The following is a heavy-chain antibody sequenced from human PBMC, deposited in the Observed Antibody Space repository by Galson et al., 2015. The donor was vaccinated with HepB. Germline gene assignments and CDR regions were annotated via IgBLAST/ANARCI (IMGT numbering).Heavy chain of an antibody. CDR2: IKQDGSEK. D-gene: IGHD5-18*01. Sequence: SLRLSCAASGFTFSSYWMSWVRQAPGKGLEWVANIKQDGSEKYYVDSVKGRFTISRGDAKNSLYLQMNSLRAEDTAVYYCARDEWRRAMVRWGQGTLVTVSS. CDR1: GFTFSSYW. J-gene: IGHJ4*02. CDR3: ARDEWRRAMVR. V-gene: IGHV3-7*03.